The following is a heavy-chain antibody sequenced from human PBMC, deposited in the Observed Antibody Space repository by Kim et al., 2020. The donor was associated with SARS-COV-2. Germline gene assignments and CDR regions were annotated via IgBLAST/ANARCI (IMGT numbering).Heavy chain of an antibody. V-gene: IGHV3-30*18. J-gene: IGHJ6*02. CDR1: GFTFSSYG. CDR2: ISYDGSNK. CDR3: AKDQKYYDFWRGYFSGLDDAGNYYCYYMDV. Sequence: GGSLRLSCAASGFTFSSYGMHWVRQAPGKGLEWVSVISYDGSNKYYADSVKGRFTISRDNSKNTLYLQMNSLRAEDTAVYCCAKDQKYYDFWRGYFSGLDDAGNYYCYYMDVWGQGIPVTVSS. D-gene: IGHD3-3*01.